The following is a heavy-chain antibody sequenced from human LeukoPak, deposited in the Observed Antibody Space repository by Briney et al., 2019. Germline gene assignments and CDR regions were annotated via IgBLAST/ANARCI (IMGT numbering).Heavy chain of an antibody. V-gene: IGHV1-3*01. Sequence: ASVTVSCKASVYTFIDYTMHWLRQAPGQRLDWMGWINGGSGNTKYSPEFQGRVTITRDTSASTGYMELSSLRSEDTAVYYCANPRYDSSGYYYVDWGQGTLVTVSS. D-gene: IGHD3-22*01. CDR2: INGGSGNT. CDR1: VYTFIDYT. CDR3: ANPRYDSSGYYYVD. J-gene: IGHJ4*02.